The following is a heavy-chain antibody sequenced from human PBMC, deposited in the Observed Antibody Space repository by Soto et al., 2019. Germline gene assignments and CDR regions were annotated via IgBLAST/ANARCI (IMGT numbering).Heavy chain of an antibody. J-gene: IGHJ6*02. D-gene: IGHD6-19*01. CDR1: GYTFTGYY. CDR2: INPNSGGT. Sequence: AASVKVSCKASGYTFTGYYMHWVRQAPGQGLEWMGWINPNSGGTNYAQKFQGWVTMTRDTSISTAYMELSRLRSDDTAVYYCARTVSSGWDYHYYYGMDVWGQGTTVTVSS. CDR3: ARTVSSGWDYHYYYGMDV. V-gene: IGHV1-2*04.